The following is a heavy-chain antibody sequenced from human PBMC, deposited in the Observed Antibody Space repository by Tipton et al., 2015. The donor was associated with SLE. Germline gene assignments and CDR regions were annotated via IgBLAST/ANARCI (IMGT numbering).Heavy chain of an antibody. Sequence: SLRLSCAASGFTFSSYWMSWVRQAPGKGLEWVANIKQDGSEKYYVDSVKGRFTISRDNAKNSLYLQMNSLRAEDTAVYYCARALGGGSCYWYFDLWGRGTLVTVSS. V-gene: IGHV3-7*01. CDR3: ARALGGGSCYWYFDL. CDR1: GFTFSSYW. D-gene: IGHD2-15*01. CDR2: IKQDGSEK. J-gene: IGHJ2*01.